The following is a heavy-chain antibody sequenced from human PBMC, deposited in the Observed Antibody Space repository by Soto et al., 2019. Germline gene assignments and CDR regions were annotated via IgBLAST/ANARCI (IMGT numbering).Heavy chain of an antibody. Sequence: PGGSLRLSCVASGFTFSSYWMHWVRQAPGKGLVWVSCVKSDASITNYADSVKGRFTISRDNAKNTLYLQMNSLRAEDTAVYYFERYDVGMHTLAFCGRRTPVIVSS. V-gene: IGHV3-74*01. D-gene: IGHD3-3*01. CDR2: VKSDASIT. CDR1: GFTFSSYW. CDR3: ERYDVGMHTLAF. J-gene: IGHJ4*02.